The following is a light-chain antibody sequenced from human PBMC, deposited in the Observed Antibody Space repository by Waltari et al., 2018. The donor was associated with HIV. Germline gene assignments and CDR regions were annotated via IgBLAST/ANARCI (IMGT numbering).Light chain of an antibody. J-gene: IGLJ2*01. Sequence: QSALAQPASVSGSPGQSITISCTGTSSDVGRYNFVSWYQQHPGKASKLMIYEVSNRPSGVSYRFSGSKSGNTASLTISGLQAEDDADYYCSSYTNTTTLVLFGGGTKLTVL. CDR3: SSYTNTTTLVL. CDR1: SSDVGRYNF. CDR2: EVS. V-gene: IGLV2-14*01.